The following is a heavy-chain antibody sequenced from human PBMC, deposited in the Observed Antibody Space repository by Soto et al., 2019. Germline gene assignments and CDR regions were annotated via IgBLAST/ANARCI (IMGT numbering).Heavy chain of an antibody. CDR1: GYTFTSYD. V-gene: IGHV1-8*01. J-gene: IGHJ4*02. CDR3: ARIAAAGWGRDY. Sequence: QVQLVQSGAEVKKPGASVKVSCKASGYTFTSYDINWVRQATGQGLEWMGWMNPNSGNTGYAQKFRGRVTMSRNTSISTAYMELSSLRSEDTAVYYCARIAAAGWGRDYWGQGTLVTVSS. CDR2: MNPNSGNT. D-gene: IGHD6-13*01.